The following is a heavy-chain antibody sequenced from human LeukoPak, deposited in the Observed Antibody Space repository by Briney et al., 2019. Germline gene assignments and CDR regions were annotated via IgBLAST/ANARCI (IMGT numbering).Heavy chain of an antibody. CDR3: ARVNRGDGYSHFDY. CDR1: GFTFSNAW. V-gene: IGHV3-15*01. CDR2: IKSKTDGGTT. Sequence: GGSLRLSYAASGFTFSNAWMSWVRQAPGRGLEWVGRIKSKTDGGTTDYAAPVKGRFTISRDDSKNTLYLQMNSLKTEDTAVYYCARVNRGDGYSHFDYWGQGTLVTVSS. J-gene: IGHJ4*02. D-gene: IGHD5-24*01.